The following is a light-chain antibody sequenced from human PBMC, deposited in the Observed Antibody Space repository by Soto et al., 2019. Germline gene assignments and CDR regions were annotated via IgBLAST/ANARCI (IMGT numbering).Light chain of an antibody. CDR2: GAS. CDR1: QIVSSN. V-gene: IGKV3-15*01. CDR3: QKRSNWPFT. Sequence: EIVMTQSPATLSVSPGERATLSCRASQIVSSNLAWYQHKPGQAPRLLIYGASTRAAGVPARFSGSGSGTDFTLTISRLQSEDFAVYYCQKRSNWPFTFGPWKRLEI. J-gene: IGKJ5*01.